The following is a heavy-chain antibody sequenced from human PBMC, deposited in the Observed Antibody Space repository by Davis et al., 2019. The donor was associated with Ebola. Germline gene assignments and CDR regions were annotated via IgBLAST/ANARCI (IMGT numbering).Heavy chain of an antibody. CDR3: VRHPVGLTDAFDV. D-gene: IGHD1-26*01. Sequence: ESLKISCTVSGGSVSSTTYYWGWIRQPPGKGLEWMGSIYSSGITYDNPSLKSRVIVSLDKSKHQFSLKLTSVTAADTAVYYCVRHPVGLTDAFDVWGQGRLVAVSS. CDR1: GGSVSSTTYY. CDR2: IYSSGIT. V-gene: IGHV4-39*01. J-gene: IGHJ3*01.